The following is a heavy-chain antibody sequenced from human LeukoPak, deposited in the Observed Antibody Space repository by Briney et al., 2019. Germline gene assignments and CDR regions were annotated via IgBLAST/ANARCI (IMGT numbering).Heavy chain of an antibody. Sequence: SETLSLTCTVSGGSISSSSYYWGWIRQPPGKGLEWIGSIYFSGTTYYNPSLKSRVTMSADTSKNQFSLKLNSVTAADTAVFYCAREGYCDRGTCNNWFDPWGQGTLVTVSS. J-gene: IGHJ5*02. CDR3: AREGYCDRGTCNNWFDP. V-gene: IGHV4-39*01. D-gene: IGHD2-15*01. CDR1: GGSISSSSYY. CDR2: IYFSGTT.